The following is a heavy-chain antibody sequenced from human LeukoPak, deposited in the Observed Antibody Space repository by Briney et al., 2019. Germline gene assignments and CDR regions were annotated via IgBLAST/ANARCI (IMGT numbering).Heavy chain of an antibody. V-gene: IGHV4-34*01. CDR1: GGSLSGHY. D-gene: IGHD4-17*01. CDR2: IHHDGRT. J-gene: IGHJ3*01. CDR3: AREPVPQDYGDTVNAYDL. Sequence: SETLSLTCAVYGGSLSGHYWSWIRQSPGKGLEWIGDIHHDGRTKYSPSLKSRVIILLDTSKNKGSLRLTPVTAADTALYFCAREPVPQDYGDTVNAYDLWGQGTLVIVSS.